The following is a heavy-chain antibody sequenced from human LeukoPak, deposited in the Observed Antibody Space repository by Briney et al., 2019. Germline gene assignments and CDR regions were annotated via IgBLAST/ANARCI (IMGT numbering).Heavy chain of an antibody. D-gene: IGHD2-8*01. J-gene: IGHJ4*02. CDR2: FDPEDGET. CDR3: ATASTQVYAIPYFDY. CDR1: GYTLTELS. V-gene: IGHV1-24*01. Sequence: ASVKVSCKVSGYTLTELSMHWVRQAPGKGLEWMGGFDPEDGETIYAQKFQGRVTMTEDTSTDTANMELSSLRSEDTALYYCATASTQVYAIPYFDYWGQGTLVTVSS.